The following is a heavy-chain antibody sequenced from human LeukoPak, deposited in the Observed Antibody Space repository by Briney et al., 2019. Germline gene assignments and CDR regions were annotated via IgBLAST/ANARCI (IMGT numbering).Heavy chain of an antibody. D-gene: IGHD4-23*01. CDR3: ARDNSVEDTAWWFDP. J-gene: IGHJ5*02. Sequence: PGGSLRLSCAASGFTFSSYWMHWVRQAPGKGLEWVSYISSSSSTIYYADSVKGRFTISRDNAKNSLYLQMNSLRAEDTAVYYCARDNSVEDTAWWFDPWGQGTLVTVSS. CDR2: ISSSSSTI. V-gene: IGHV3-48*01. CDR1: GFTFSSYW.